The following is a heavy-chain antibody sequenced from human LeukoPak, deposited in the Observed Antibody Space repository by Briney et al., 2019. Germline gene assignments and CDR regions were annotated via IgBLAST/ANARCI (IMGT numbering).Heavy chain of an antibody. D-gene: IGHD3-10*01. CDR3: ARIRYYGSGSYPRDY. Sequence: PSETPSLTCAVYGGSFSGYYWSWIRQPPGKGLEWIGEINHSGSTNYNPSLKSRVTISVDTSKNQFSLKLSSVTAADTAVYYCARIRYYGSGSYPRDYWGQGTLVTVSS. J-gene: IGHJ4*02. CDR1: GGSFSGYY. V-gene: IGHV4-34*01. CDR2: INHSGST.